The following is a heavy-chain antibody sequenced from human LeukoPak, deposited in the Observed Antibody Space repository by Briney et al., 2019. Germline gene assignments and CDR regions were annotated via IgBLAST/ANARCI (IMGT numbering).Heavy chain of an antibody. D-gene: IGHD2-15*01. Sequence: SETLSLTCTVSGGSISSYYWSWIRQPPGKGLEWIGYIYYSGSTNYNPSLKSRVTISVDTSKNQFSLKLSSVTAADTAVYYCARVLISRGFYYYYYMDVWGKGTTVTVSS. CDR1: GGSISSYY. V-gene: IGHV4-59*01. CDR3: ARVLISRGFYYYYYMDV. CDR2: IYYSGST. J-gene: IGHJ6*03.